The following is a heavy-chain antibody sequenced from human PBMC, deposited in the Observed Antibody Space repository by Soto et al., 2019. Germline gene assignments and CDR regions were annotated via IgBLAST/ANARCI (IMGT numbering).Heavy chain of an antibody. J-gene: IGHJ6*02. CDR1: GQTFNRYW. Sequence: DVQLAESGGGLVQPGGSLRLSCVASGQTFNRYWMSWVRQAPGKGLEWVANIKQDGSEEYYVDSVKGRFTISRDNAKKALYLQMNSLRAHDTAMYCCVRSDFGSWSSAVSGMGVWGQGMTVLVSS. D-gene: IGHD3-10*01. CDR2: IKQDGSEE. V-gene: IGHV3-7*03. CDR3: VRSDFGSWSSAVSGMGV.